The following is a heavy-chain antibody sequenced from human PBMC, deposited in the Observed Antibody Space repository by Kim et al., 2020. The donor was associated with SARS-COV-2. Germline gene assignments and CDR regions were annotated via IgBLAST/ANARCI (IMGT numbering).Heavy chain of an antibody. CDR2: INHSGST. J-gene: IGHJ4*02. CDR1: GGSFSGYY. D-gene: IGHD6-19*01. CDR3: RQLLIRNGGWYAFDY. Sequence: SETLSLTCAVYGGSFSGYYWSWIRQPPGKGLEWIGEINHSGSTNYNPSLKSRVTISVDTSKNQFSLKLSSVTAADTAVYYCRQLLIRNGGWYAFDYWGQGTLVTVSS. V-gene: IGHV4-34*01.